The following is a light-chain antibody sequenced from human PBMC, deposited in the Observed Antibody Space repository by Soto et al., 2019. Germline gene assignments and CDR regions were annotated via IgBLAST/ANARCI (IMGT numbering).Light chain of an antibody. CDR1: QSVSTF. CDR3: QHYANFLGT. J-gene: IGKJ1*01. V-gene: IGKV3D-20*01. Sequence: EIVLTQSPATLSLSPGERATLSCGASQSVSTFLAWYQRKPGLAPRLLIYDASSRATGIPDRFSGSGSGTDFTLTISRLEPEDFAVYYCQHYANFLGTFGQGTKVEIK. CDR2: DAS.